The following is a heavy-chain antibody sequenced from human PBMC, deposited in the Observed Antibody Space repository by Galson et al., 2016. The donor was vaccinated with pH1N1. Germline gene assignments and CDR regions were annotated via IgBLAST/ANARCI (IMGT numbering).Heavy chain of an antibody. V-gene: IGHV4-59*08. D-gene: IGHD5-12*01. CDR2: LYSSGTT. CDR1: GGSISRSN. Sequence: SETLSLTCAISGGSISRSNWCWVRQSPVKGLEWIAYLYSSGTTTYNPSAASRVTISVDTPKNQFSLNLDFVTAADTAIYYCARHLHVPGFEGIDSWGQGILVTVSS. CDR3: ARHLHVPGFEGIDS. J-gene: IGHJ4*02.